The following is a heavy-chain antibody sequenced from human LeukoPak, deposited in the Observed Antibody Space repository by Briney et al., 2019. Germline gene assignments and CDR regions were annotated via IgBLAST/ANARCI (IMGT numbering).Heavy chain of an antibody. CDR3: ARDRIAAASNAFDI. CDR2: ISAYNGNT. Sequence: ASVKVSCKASGYTFTSYGISWVRQAPGQGLEWMGWISAYNGNTNYAQKLQGRVTMTTDTSTSTAYMELRSLRSDDTAVYYCARDRIAAASNAFDIWGQGTMVTVSS. D-gene: IGHD6-13*01. CDR1: GYTFTSYG. J-gene: IGHJ3*02. V-gene: IGHV1-18*01.